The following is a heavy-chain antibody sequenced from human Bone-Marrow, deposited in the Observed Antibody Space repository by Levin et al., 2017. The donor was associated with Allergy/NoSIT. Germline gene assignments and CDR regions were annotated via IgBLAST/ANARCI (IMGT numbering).Heavy chain of an antibody. CDR3: ARLRSITMVRGVIDYYYFDY. Sequence: SETLSLTCTVSGGSISSYYWSWIRQPPGKGLEWIGYIYYSGSTNYNPSLKSRVTISVDTSKNQFSLKLSSVTAADTAVYYCARLRSITMVRGVIDYYYFDYWGQGTLVTVSS. J-gene: IGHJ4*02. CDR2: IYYSGST. V-gene: IGHV4-59*01. CDR1: GGSISSYY. D-gene: IGHD3-10*01.